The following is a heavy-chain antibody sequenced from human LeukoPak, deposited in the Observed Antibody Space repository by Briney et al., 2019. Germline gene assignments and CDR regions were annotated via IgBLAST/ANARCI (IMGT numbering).Heavy chain of an antibody. J-gene: IGHJ4*02. CDR2: ISGSGGST. CDR1: GFTFSSYA. CDR3: AKTPYCSSTSCYTWGGYFDY. Sequence: GGSLRLSCAASGFTFSSYAMSWVRQAPGKGLEWVSAISGSGGSTYYADSVKGRFTISRDNSKNTLYLQMNSLRAEDTAVYYCAKTPYCSSTSCYTWGGYFDYWGQGTLVTVSS. V-gene: IGHV3-23*01. D-gene: IGHD2-2*02.